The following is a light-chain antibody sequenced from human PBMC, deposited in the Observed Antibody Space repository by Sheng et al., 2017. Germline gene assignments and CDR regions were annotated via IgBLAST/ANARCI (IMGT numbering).Light chain of an antibody. J-gene: IGKJ1*01. V-gene: IGKV3-20*01. CDR2: GAS. Sequence: EIVLTQSPGTLSLSPGERATLSCRASQSVSSSYLAWYQQKPGQAPRLLIYGASSRATGIPDRFSGSGSGTDFTLTISRLEPEDFAVYYCHQYHSVPRTFGQGTEGGDQT. CDR1: QSVSSSY. CDR3: HQYHSVPRT.